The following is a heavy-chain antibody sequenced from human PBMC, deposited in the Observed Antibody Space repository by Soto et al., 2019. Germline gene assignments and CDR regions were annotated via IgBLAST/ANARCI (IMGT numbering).Heavy chain of an antibody. J-gene: IGHJ4*02. CDR1: GFTFSGYA. V-gene: IGHV3-23*01. CDR2: ISGSGSTI. D-gene: IGHD3-22*01. CDR3: AKVFYNYDSSGYYYFDY. Sequence: GGSLRLSXAASGFTFSGYAVSWVRQAPGRGPEWISSISGSGSTIYYADSVKGLFTISRDNSKNTLYLQMSSLRAEDTAVYYCAKVFYNYDSSGYYYFDYGGQGTLVPVSS.